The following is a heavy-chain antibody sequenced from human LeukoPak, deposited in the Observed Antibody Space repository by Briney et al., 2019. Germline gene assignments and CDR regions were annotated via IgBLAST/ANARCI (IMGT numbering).Heavy chain of an antibody. CDR1: GFTFSSYS. CDR2: ISSSSSYI. D-gene: IGHD3-10*01. Sequence: GGSLRLSCAASGFTFSSYSMNWVRQAPGKGPEWVSSISSSSSYIYYADSVKGRFTISRDNAKNSLYLQMNSLRAEDTAVYYCAKLSKVRGDRDYWGQGTLVTVSS. J-gene: IGHJ4*02. CDR3: AKLSKVRGDRDY. V-gene: IGHV3-21*01.